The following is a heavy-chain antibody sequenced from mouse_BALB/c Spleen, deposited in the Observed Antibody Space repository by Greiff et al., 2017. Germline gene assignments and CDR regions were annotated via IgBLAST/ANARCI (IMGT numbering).Heavy chain of an antibody. V-gene: IGHV2-9*02. CDR1: GFSLTSYG. CDR3: ARGPLYYGSSYGYFDV. J-gene: IGHJ1*01. D-gene: IGHD1-1*01. CDR2: IWAGGST. Sequence: VKLVESGPGLVAPSQSLSITCTVSGFSLTSYGVHWVRQPPGKGLEWLGVIWAGGSTNYNSALMSRLSISKDNSKSQVFLKMNSLQTDDTAMYYCARGPLYYGSSYGYFDVWGAGTTVTVSS.